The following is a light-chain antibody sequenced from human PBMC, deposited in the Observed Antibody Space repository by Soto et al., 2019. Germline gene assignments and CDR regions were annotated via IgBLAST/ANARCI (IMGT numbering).Light chain of an antibody. CDR3: QQRSIWPPA. V-gene: IGKV3-11*01. Sequence: EIVLTQSPATLSLSPGERATLSCRASQSVGRYLAWYQQKPGQAPRLLIYDASNRATGIPARLSGSGSGTDFTLTISSLEPEDFAVYYCQQRSIWPPAFGGGTKVEIK. CDR2: DAS. J-gene: IGKJ4*01. CDR1: QSVGRY.